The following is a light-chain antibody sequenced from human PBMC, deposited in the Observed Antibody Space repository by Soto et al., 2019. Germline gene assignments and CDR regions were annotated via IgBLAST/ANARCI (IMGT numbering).Light chain of an antibody. V-gene: IGKV3-15*01. Sequence: EIVMTQSPATLSVSPGERATLSCRASRGISSNLAWYQQKPGQAPRLLIYDASTRATGIPARFSGSGSGTDFTLTISRLEPEDFAVYYCQQYGSSPITFGQGTRLEIK. J-gene: IGKJ5*01. CDR3: QQYGSSPIT. CDR1: RGISSN. CDR2: DAS.